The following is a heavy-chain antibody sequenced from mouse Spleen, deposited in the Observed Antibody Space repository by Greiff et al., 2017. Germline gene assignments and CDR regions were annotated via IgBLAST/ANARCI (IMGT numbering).Heavy chain of an antibody. CDR2: ISSGSSTI. V-gene: IGHV5-17*01. J-gene: IGHJ1*01. Sequence: DVKLVESGGGLVKPGGSLKLSCAASGFTFSDYGMHWVRQAPEKGLEWVAYISSGSSTIYYADTVKGRFTISRDNAKNTLFLQMTSLRSEDTAMYYCARRAQRYFDVWGAGTTVTVSS. CDR3: ARRAQRYFDV. D-gene: IGHD3-3*01. CDR1: GFTFSDYG.